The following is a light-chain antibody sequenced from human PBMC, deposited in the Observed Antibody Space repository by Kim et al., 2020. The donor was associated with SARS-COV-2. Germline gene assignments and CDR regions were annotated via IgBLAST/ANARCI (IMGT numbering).Light chain of an antibody. V-gene: IGKV1-5*01. CDR2: DAS. J-gene: IGKJ1*01. CDR1: QSISSW. Sequence: DIQMTQSPSTLSASVGDRVTITCRASQSISSWLAWYQQKPGKAPKLLIYDASTLESGVPSRFSGSGSGTEFTLTISSLQPDDFATYYCQQYGSWTFGQGTKVDIK. CDR3: QQYGSWT.